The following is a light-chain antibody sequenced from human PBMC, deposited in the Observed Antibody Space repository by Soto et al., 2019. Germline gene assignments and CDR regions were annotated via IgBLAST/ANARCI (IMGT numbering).Light chain of an antibody. CDR3: QSYDSSLSSWV. CDR2: GNS. J-gene: IGLJ3*02. Sequence: QSVLTQPPSVSGAPGQRVTISCTGSSSNIGAGYDGHWYQQLPGTAPKLLIFGNSNRPSGVPDRFSGSKSGTSASLAITGLQAEDEADYYCQSYDSSLSSWVFSGGTKVTVL. V-gene: IGLV1-40*01. CDR1: SSNIGAGYD.